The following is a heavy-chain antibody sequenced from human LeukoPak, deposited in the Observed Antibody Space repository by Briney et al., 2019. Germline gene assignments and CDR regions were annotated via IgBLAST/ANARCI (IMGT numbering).Heavy chain of an antibody. D-gene: IGHD4-23*01. CDR3: ARAYGGNADY. CDR1: GYTFTSYG. V-gene: IGHV1-69*13. CDR2: IIPIFGTA. J-gene: IGHJ4*02. Sequence: SVKVSCKASGYTFTSYGISWVRQAPGQGLEWMGGIIPIFGTANYAQKFQGRVTITADESTSTAYMELSSLRSEDTAVYYCARAYGGNADYWGQGTLVTVSS.